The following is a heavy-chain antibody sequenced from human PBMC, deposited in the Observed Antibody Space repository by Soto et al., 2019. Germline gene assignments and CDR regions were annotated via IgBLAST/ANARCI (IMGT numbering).Heavy chain of an antibody. CDR2: IYSGGST. J-gene: IGHJ4*02. Sequence: EVQLVESGGGLVQPGGSLRLSCAASGFTVSSNYMSWVRQAPGKGLEWVSVIYSGGSTYYADSVKGRFTISRDNSKNTLYLQMNSLRAEDTAVYYCARNLGAKRLVYGYWGQGTLVTVSS. V-gene: IGHV3-66*01. D-gene: IGHD6-19*01. CDR3: ARNLGAKRLVYGY. CDR1: GFTVSSNY.